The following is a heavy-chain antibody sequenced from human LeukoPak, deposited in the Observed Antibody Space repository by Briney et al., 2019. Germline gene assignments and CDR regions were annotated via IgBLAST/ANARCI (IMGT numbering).Heavy chain of an antibody. CDR3: ATSNYGSGSYRNAFDI. CDR2: IYPGDSDT. V-gene: IGHV5-51*01. D-gene: IGHD3-10*01. J-gene: IGHJ3*02. CDR1: GYSFTSYW. Sequence: GESLKISCKGSGYSFTSYWIGWVRQMPGKGLEWMGIIYPGDSDTRYSPSFQGQVTISADKSISTAYLQWSSLKASDTAMYYCATSNYGSGSYRNAFDIWGQGTMVTVSS.